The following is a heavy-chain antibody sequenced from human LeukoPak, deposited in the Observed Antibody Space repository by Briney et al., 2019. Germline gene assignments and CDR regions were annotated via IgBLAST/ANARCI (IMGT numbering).Heavy chain of an antibody. Sequence: ASVKASCKASGYSFTSYAMNWVRQAPGQGLEWMGWINTNTGNPTYAQGFTGRCVFSLDTSVSTAYLQISSLKAEDTAVYSCARVAEYSSGWYDPFDYWGQGTLVTVSS. V-gene: IGHV7-4-1*02. J-gene: IGHJ4*02. CDR2: INTNTGNP. D-gene: IGHD6-19*01. CDR1: GYSFTSYA. CDR3: ARVAEYSSGWYDPFDY.